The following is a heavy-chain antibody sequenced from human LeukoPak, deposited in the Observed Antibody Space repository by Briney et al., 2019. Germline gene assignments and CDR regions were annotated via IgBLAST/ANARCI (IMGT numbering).Heavy chain of an antibody. CDR1: GYTFTSYY. CDR3: ARDLEDDYGGNGFDY. J-gene: IGHJ4*02. Sequence: ASVKVSCKASGYTFTSYYMHWVRQAPGQGLEWMGIINPSGGSTSYAQKFQGRVTMTRDTSTSTVYMELSSLRSEDTAVYYCARDLEDDYGGNGFDYWGQGTLVTVSS. V-gene: IGHV1-46*01. D-gene: IGHD4-23*01. CDR2: INPSGGST.